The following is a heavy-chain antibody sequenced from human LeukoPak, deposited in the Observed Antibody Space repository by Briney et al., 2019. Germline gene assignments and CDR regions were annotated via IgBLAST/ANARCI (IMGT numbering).Heavy chain of an antibody. D-gene: IGHD3-3*01. Sequence: ASVKVSCKASGYTFTSYDINWVRQATGQGLEWMGWMNPKSGNTGYSQKFQGRVTMTRNTSISTAYMELSSLRSEDTAVYYCARGASSRYDFWSGYRDNYYYYMDVWGKGTTVTVSS. CDR1: GYTFTSYD. J-gene: IGHJ6*03. CDR3: ARGASSRYDFWSGYRDNYYYYMDV. CDR2: MNPKSGNT. V-gene: IGHV1-8*01.